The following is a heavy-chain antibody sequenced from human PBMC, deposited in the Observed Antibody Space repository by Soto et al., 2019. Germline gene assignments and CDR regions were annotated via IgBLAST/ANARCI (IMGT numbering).Heavy chain of an antibody. CDR3: ASLAVAGTRSYYYYGMDV. CDR1: GGTFSSYA. V-gene: IGHV1-69*13. Sequence: ASVKVSCKASGGTFSSYAISWVRQAPGQGLEWMGGIIPIFGTANYAQKFQGRVTITADESTSTAYMELSSLRSEDTAVYYCASLAVAGTRSYYYYGMDVWGQGTTV. D-gene: IGHD6-19*01. CDR2: IIPIFGTA. J-gene: IGHJ6*02.